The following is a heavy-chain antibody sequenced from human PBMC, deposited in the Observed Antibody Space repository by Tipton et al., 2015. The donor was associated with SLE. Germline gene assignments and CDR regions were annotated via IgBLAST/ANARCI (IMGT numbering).Heavy chain of an antibody. D-gene: IGHD2-15*01. Sequence: RSLRLSCTASGFSFGDYAMHWVRQAPGKGLEWVAVISYDGSNKYYADSVKGRFTISRDNAKNSLYLQMNSLRAEDTAVYYCAREGSTFDYWGQGTLVTVSS. J-gene: IGHJ4*02. CDR3: AREGSTFDY. CDR1: GFSFGDYA. CDR2: ISYDGSNK. V-gene: IGHV3-30-3*01.